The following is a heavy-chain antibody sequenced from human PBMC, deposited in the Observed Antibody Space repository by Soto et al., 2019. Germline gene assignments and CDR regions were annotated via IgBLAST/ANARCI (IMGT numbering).Heavy chain of an antibody. D-gene: IGHD6-19*01. CDR3: TRDRHSAAGSGFNQSSWFDI. CDR2: TSAYNGNT. J-gene: IGHJ5*02. V-gene: IGHV1-18*01. CDR1: GYTFTSYG. Sequence: QVQLVQSGAEVKKPGASVKVSCKASGYTFTSYGITWVRQAPGQGLEWMGWTSAYNGNTNYAQKLQGRVTMTTDTSTSTAYMELRRLRSDDTAVYFSTRDRHSAAGSGFNQSSWFDIWGQGSRVTVSS.